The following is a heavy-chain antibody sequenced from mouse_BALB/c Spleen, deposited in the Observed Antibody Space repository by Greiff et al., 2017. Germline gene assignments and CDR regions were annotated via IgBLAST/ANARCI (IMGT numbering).Heavy chain of an antibody. CDR1: GYAFTNYL. CDR2: INPGSGGT. J-gene: IGHJ3*01. V-gene: IGHV1-54*01. Sequence: VQLQQSGAELVRPGTSVKVSCKASGYAFTNYLIEWVKQRPGQGLEWIGVINPGSGGTNYNEKFKGKATLTADKSSSTAYMQLSSLTSDDSAVYFCARSKAGGFAYWGQGTLVTVSA. CDR3: ARSKAGGFAY.